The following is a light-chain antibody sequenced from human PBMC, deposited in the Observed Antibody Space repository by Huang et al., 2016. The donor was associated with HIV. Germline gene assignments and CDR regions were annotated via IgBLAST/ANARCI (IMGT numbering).Light chain of an antibody. J-gene: IGKJ2*01. CDR2: DAS. CDR1: QDSSNY. V-gene: IGKV1-33*01. Sequence: DIQMTQSPSSLSASVGDRITITCRASQDSSNYLNWYQQKPGKAPKLLIYDASNLETGVPSRFSGRGSWIDITFTISSLQPEDIDTYYCQQYDNLGYTFGQGTKLEIK. CDR3: QQYDNLGYT.